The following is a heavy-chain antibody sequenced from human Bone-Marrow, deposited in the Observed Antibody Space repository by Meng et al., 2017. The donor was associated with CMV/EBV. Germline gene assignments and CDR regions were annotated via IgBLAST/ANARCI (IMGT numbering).Heavy chain of an antibody. CDR1: GYTFTTYA. V-gene: IGHV1-18*01. J-gene: IGHJ4*02. D-gene: IGHD4-11*01. CDR3: ARGDDHTNYVGYFDS. CDR2: ISAYNGHT. Sequence: ASVKVSCKASGYTFTTYAISWVRQAPGQGLEWMGWISAYNGHTDYAPKVHGRVTMTTDTSISTAYMELRSLRSDDTAVYYCARGDDHTNYVGYFDSWGQGTLVTVSS.